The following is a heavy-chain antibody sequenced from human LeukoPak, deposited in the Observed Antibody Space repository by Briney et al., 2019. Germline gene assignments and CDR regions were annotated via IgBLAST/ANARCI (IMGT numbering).Heavy chain of an antibody. J-gene: IGHJ5*02. CDR2: IYSGGST. Sequence: PGRSLRLSCTASGFTVSSNYMSWVRQAPGKGLEWVSVIYSGGSTYYADSVKGRFTISRDNSKNTLYLQMNSLRAEDTAVYYCAGDYYDSSGHHHWGQGTLATVSS. CDR1: GFTVSSNY. V-gene: IGHV3-53*01. CDR3: AGDYYDSSGHHH. D-gene: IGHD3-22*01.